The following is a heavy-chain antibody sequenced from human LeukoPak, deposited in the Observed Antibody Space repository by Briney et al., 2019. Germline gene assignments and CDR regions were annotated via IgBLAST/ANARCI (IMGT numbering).Heavy chain of an antibody. CDR3: AKAAAGTQYFQH. D-gene: IGHD6-13*01. V-gene: IGHV3-9*03. Sequence: PGGSLRLSCAASGFTFDDYAMHWVRQAPGKGLEWVSGISWNSGSIGYADSVKGRFTISRDNAKNSLYLQMNGLRAEDMALYYCAKAAAGTQYFQHWGQGTLVTVSS. J-gene: IGHJ1*01. CDR1: GFTFDDYA. CDR2: ISWNSGSI.